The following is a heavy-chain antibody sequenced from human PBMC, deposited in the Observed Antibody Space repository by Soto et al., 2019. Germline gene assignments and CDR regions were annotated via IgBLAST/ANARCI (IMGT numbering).Heavy chain of an antibody. CDR3: ARDGRGLGKLSLFEY. CDR2: IYNGEST. V-gene: IGHV3-53*01. J-gene: IGHJ4*02. Sequence: GGSLRLSCAASGFNVNTDYMNWVRQTPGKGLEWVSFIYNGESTHYADSVKGRFTISSDKSKNTLYLQMNSLRVEDTAVYYCARDGRGLGKLSLFEYWGQGTLVTVSS. CDR1: GFNVNTDY. D-gene: IGHD3-16*01.